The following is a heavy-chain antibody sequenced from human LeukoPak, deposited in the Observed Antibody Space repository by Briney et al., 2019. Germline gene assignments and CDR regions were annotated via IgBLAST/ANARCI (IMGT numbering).Heavy chain of an antibody. Sequence: SQTLSLTCAVSGGSISSGGYSWSWIRQPPGTGLEWIGYIYYSGSTNYNPSLKSRVTISVDTSKNQFSLKLSSVTAADTAVYYCARHGGVGATTRVAVFDYWGQGTLVTVSS. V-gene: IGHV4-30-4*07. CDR1: GGSISSGGYS. D-gene: IGHD1-26*01. CDR2: IYYSGST. CDR3: ARHGGVGATTRVAVFDY. J-gene: IGHJ4*02.